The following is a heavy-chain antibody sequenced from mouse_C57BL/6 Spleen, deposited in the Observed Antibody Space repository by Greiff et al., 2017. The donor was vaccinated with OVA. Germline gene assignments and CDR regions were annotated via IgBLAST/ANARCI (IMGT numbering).Heavy chain of an antibody. CDR2: IYPGDGDT. CDR3: ARSWGTGPFAY. Sequence: LMESGAELVKPGASVKISCKASGYAFSSYWMNWVKQRPGKGLEWIGQIYPGDGDTNYNGKFKGKATLTADKSSSTAYMQLSSLTSEDSAVYFCARSWGTGPFAYWGQGTLVTVSA. V-gene: IGHV1-80*01. D-gene: IGHD3-1*01. J-gene: IGHJ3*01. CDR1: GYAFSSYW.